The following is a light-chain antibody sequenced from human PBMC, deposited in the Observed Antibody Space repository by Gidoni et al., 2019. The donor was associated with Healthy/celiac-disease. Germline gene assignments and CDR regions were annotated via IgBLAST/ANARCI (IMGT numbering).Light chain of an antibody. Sequence: DIVMTPSPDSLAVSLGERATINCKSSQSVLYSSNNKNYLAWYQQNPGKPPRLLLYGASTREAGVPDRFRGSGSGTDFTLTIGSLQAEDVAVYYCQQYYSTPLVTFGPGTKVDIK. CDR3: QQYYSTPLVT. J-gene: IGKJ3*01. V-gene: IGKV4-1*01. CDR2: GAS. CDR1: QSVLYSSNNKNY.